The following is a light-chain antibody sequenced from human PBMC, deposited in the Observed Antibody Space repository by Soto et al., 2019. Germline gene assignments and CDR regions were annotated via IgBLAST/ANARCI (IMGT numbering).Light chain of an antibody. J-gene: IGKJ2*01. Sequence: DIQMTQSPSTLSASVGDRVTITCRASQSINNWLAWYQLKPGKAPKLLIYGASSLESGVPSRFSGSGSGTEFTLTICSLQPEEFATYYCQHYNGYFGQGTKLELK. CDR1: QSINNW. CDR2: GAS. CDR3: QHYNGY. V-gene: IGKV1-5*03.